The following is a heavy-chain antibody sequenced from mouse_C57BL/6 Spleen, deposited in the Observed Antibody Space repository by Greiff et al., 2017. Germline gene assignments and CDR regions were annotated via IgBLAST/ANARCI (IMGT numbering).Heavy chain of an antibody. V-gene: IGHV1-50*01. J-gene: IGHJ4*01. CDR1: GYTFTSYW. Sequence: QVQLQQPGAELVKPGASVKLSCKASGYTFTSYWMQWVKQRPGQGLEWIGEIDPSDSYTNYNQKFKGKATLTVDTSSSTAYMQLSSLTSEDSAVYYCARRGCDYGSTPMDYWGQGTSGTVSS. D-gene: IGHD1-1*01. CDR3: ARRGCDYGSTPMDY. CDR2: IDPSDSYT.